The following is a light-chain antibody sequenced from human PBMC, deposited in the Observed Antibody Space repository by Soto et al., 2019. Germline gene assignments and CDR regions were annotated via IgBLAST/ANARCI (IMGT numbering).Light chain of an antibody. J-gene: IGLJ1*01. CDR1: SSDIGDYNY. Sequence: QSVLTQPPSASGSPGQSVTFSCTGTSSDIGDYNYVSWYQQHPGKAPQLMIYEVTKRPSGVPDRFSGSKSGNTASLTVSGLQADDEADYYCCSHAGNNDYVFGAGTKVSVL. CDR2: EVT. CDR3: CSHAGNNDYV. V-gene: IGLV2-8*01.